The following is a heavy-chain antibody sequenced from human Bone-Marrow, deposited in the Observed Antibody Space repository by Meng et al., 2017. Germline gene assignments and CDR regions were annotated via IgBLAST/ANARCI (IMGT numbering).Heavy chain of an antibody. CDR1: GYSISSGYY. Sequence: GSLRLSCAVSGYSISSGYYWGWIRQPPGKGLEWIGSIYHSGSTYYNPSLKSRVTISVDTSKNQFSLKLSSVTAADTAVYYCHAVAGLFDYWGQGTLVTVSS. CDR2: IYHSGST. V-gene: IGHV4-38-2*01. D-gene: IGHD6-19*01. J-gene: IGHJ4*02. CDR3: HAVAGLFDY.